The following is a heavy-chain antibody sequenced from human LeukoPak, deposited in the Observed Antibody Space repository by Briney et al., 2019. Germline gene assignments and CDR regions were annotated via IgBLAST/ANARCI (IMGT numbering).Heavy chain of an antibody. D-gene: IGHD4-11*01. Sequence: PSETLSLTCALSGYSLSSGYYWGWIRPPPGKGVEWIGSIYHSGFTYYNASLRSRVTMSVDTSKNNFSLNLTTVTAAATAVFFCARHDYSNYESFDYCGQGALVTVSS. CDR2: IYHSGFT. V-gene: IGHV4-38-2*01. J-gene: IGHJ4*02. CDR1: GYSLSSGYY. CDR3: ARHDYSNYESFDY.